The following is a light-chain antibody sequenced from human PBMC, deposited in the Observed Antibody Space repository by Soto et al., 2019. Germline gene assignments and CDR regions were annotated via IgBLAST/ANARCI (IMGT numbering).Light chain of an antibody. J-gene: IGLJ2*01. CDR1: SSDVGGQNA. Sequence: QSVLTQPASVSGSSGQSITISCTGTSSDVGGQNAVSWYQQHPGKAPKFMIYDVSKRASGVSSRFAGSKSGNTASLTISGLQAEDEADYYCCSYAGSSTVVFGGGTKLTVL. CDR3: CSYAGSSTVV. CDR2: DVS. V-gene: IGLV2-23*02.